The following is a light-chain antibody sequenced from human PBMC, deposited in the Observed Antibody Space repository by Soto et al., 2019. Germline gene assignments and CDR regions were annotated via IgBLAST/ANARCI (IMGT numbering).Light chain of an antibody. CDR1: QSLGTW. CDR2: DAA. J-gene: IGKJ2*01. Sequence: IQMTQSPSTLSASVGDRVTITCRASQSLGTWLAWYQQEPGKAPKLLIYDAASLESGVQSRFNGSVSGTDFTLTISRLQPDYFATYYCQQYSSYAPLTFGQGNELEI. V-gene: IGKV1-5*01. CDR3: QQYSSYAPLT.